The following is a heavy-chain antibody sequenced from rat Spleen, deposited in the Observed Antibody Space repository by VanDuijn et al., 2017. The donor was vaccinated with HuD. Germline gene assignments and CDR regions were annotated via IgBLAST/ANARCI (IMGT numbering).Heavy chain of an antibody. CDR1: GFTFRKYG. J-gene: IGHJ2*01. CDR2: IVFDSSGI. Sequence: EVQLVESGGGLVQPGRSLKLSCAASGFTFRKYGMHWIRQAPTKGLEWVATIVFDSSGIYYRKSVKGRFTLSRDNTRNTLYLQMDSLKSEDTATYYCARGRVYFGYTGFEYWGQGVMVTVSS. CDR3: ARGRVYFGYTGFEY. V-gene: IGHV5-19*01. D-gene: IGHD4-4*01.